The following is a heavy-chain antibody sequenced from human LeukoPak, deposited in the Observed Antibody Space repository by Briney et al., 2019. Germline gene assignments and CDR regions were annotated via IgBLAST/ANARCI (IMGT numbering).Heavy chain of an antibody. J-gene: IGHJ4*02. D-gene: IGHD6-19*01. CDR2: IWYDGSNK. CDR3: ARDWDSSGWYTGNGY. CDR1: GFTFSSYG. V-gene: IGHV3-33*01. Sequence: GGPLRLSCAASGFTFSSYGMHWVRQAPGKGLEWVAVIWYDGSNKYYADSVKGRFTISRDNSKNTLYLQMNSLRAEDTAVYYCARDWDSSGWYTGNGYWGQGTLVTVSS.